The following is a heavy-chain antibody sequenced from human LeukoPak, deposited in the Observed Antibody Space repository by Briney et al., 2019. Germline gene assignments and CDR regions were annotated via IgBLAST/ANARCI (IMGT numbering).Heavy chain of an antibody. D-gene: IGHD4-17*01. CDR3: ARDGYGDYGGYFDY. CDR1: GYTFTSYG. Sequence: GASVKVSCKASGYTFTSYGISWVRQAPGQGLEWMGGIIPIFGTANYAQKFQGRVTITADESTSTAYMELSSLRSEDTAVYYCARDGYGDYGGYFDYWGQGTLVTVSS. J-gene: IGHJ4*02. CDR2: IIPIFGTA. V-gene: IGHV1-69*13.